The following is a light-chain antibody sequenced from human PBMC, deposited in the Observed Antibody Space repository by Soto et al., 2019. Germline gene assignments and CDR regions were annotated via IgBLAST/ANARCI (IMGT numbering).Light chain of an antibody. V-gene: IGKV1-5*01. CDR3: QQYQTYATTT. CDR1: QSISAW. Sequence: DIQMTQSPSTLSASVGDRVTITCRASQSISAWLAWYQQKPGTAPKLLIYDVSNLEGGVPSRFSGSGSGTEFTLTISSLQPDDFATYHCQQYQTYATTTFGQGTKVDIK. CDR2: DVS. J-gene: IGKJ1*01.